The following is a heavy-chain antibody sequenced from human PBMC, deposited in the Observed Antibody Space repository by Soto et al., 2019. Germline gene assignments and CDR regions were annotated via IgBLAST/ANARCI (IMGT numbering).Heavy chain of an antibody. D-gene: IGHD2-2*02. CDR3: ARDCSSASCYTRRKNYYYYGMDV. V-gene: IGHV1-69*01. J-gene: IGHJ6*02. Sequence: QVQLVQSGAEVKKPGSSVKVSCKASGGTFSSYAISWVRQAPVQGLEWMGGIIPIFGTANYAQKFQGRVTITADESTSTAYMELSSLRSEDTAVYYCARDCSSASCYTRRKNYYYYGMDVWGQGPTVTVSS. CDR1: GGTFSSYA. CDR2: IIPIFGTA.